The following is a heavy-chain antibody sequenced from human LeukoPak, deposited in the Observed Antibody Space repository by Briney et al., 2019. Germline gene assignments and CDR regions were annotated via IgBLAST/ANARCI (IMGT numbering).Heavy chain of an antibody. D-gene: IGHD1-26*01. CDR3: ATGWVVGVAANWFDP. Sequence: GATVKVSCKASRYTFTGYYFHWVRQAPGQGLEWMGWINHKSGDTNYTQRFQGWVTMTRDPSITTTYMELSSLRSDDTAVYYCATGWVVGVAANWFDPWGQGTLVTVSS. CDR1: RYTFTGYY. V-gene: IGHV1-2*04. J-gene: IGHJ5*02. CDR2: INHKSGDT.